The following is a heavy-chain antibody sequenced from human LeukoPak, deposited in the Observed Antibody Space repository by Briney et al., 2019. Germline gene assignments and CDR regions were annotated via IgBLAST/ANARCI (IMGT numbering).Heavy chain of an antibody. CDR1: GDSVSSNSAA. CDR2: TYYRSNHHN. V-gene: IGHV6-1*01. Sequence: PSQTLSLTCAISGDSVSSNSAAWNWVRQSPSRGLEWLGRTYYRSNHHNDYAVSVKSRIIINADTARNHFSLQLNSVTPEDTAVYYCAREEVVIPFEGTWFDPWGQGTLVTVSS. CDR3: AREEVVIPFEGTWFDP. D-gene: IGHD2-21*01. J-gene: IGHJ5*02.